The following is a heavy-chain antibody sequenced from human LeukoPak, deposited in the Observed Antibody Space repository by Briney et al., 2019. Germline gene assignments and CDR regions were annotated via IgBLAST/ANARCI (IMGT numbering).Heavy chain of an antibody. D-gene: IGHD2-15*01. CDR1: GFTFSSYA. J-gene: IGHJ4*02. CDR3: AKGTPSYCSGGSCYSDYYDY. Sequence: QPGGSLRLSCAASGFTFSSYAMSWVRQAPGKGLEWVSAISGSGGSTYYADSVKGRFTISRDNSKNTLYLQMNSLRAEDTAVYYCAKGTPSYCSGGSCYSDYYDYWGQGILVTVS. V-gene: IGHV3-23*01. CDR2: ISGSGGST.